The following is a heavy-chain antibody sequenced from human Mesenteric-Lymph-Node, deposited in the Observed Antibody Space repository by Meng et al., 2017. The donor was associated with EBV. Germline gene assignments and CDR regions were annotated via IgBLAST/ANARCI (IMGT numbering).Heavy chain of an antibody. V-gene: IGHV1-8*01. Sequence: QVDVLQSGVEVESPGDSLKASGKAAGYTFTSYHITWGRQASGQGLGWMGWMNTNGGNTGYAQKFQGRVTMTRNTSISTAYMELSSLRSEDTAVYYCARGSTVASYWGQGTLVTVSS. CDR3: ARGSTVASY. CDR1: GYTFTSYH. CDR2: MNTNGGNT. D-gene: IGHD4-23*01. J-gene: IGHJ4*02.